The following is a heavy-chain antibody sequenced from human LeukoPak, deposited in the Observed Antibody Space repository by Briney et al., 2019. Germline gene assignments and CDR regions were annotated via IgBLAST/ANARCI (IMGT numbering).Heavy chain of an antibody. Sequence: SETLSLTCTVSGGSISSYYWSWIRQPPGKGLEWIGYIYYSGSTNYNPSLKSRVTISVDTSKNQISLKLSSVTAADTAVYYCARSSGPMVTVWFDPWGQGTLVTVSS. CDR2: IYYSGST. D-gene: IGHD3-10*01. CDR3: ARSSGPMVTVWFDP. V-gene: IGHV4-59*01. J-gene: IGHJ5*02. CDR1: GGSISSYY.